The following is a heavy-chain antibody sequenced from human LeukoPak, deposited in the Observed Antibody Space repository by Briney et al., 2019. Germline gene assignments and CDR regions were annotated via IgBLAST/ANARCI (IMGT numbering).Heavy chain of an antibody. CDR1: GYSISSGYY. J-gene: IGHJ4*02. CDR2: IYHSGST. D-gene: IGHD3-22*01. V-gene: IGHV4-38-2*02. Sequence: SETLSLTCTVSGYSISSGYYWGWIRQPPGKGLEWIGSIYHSGSTYYNPSLKSRVTISVDTSKNQFSLKLSSVTAADTAVYYCASSPPYYYDSSGYLEFDYWGQGTLVTVSS. CDR3: ASSPPYYYDSSGYLEFDY.